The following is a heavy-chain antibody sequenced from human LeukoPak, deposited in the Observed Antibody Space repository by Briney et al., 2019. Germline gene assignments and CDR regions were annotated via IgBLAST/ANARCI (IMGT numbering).Heavy chain of an antibody. Sequence: ASVKVSCKASGYTFTGYYMHWVRQAPGQGLEWMGWINPNSGGTNYAQKFQGRVTMTSNTSISTAYMELSSLRSEDTAVYYCARVSGSYDSFDYWGQGTLVTVSS. CDR1: GYTFTGYY. J-gene: IGHJ4*02. CDR2: INPNSGGT. D-gene: IGHD1-26*01. CDR3: ARVSGSYDSFDY. V-gene: IGHV1-2*02.